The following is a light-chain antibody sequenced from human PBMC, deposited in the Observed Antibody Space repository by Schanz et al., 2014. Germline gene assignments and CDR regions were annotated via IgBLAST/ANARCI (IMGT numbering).Light chain of an antibody. Sequence: QSALTQPPSASGSPGQSVTISCTGTSSDVGGYNYVSWYQHHPGKAPKLMIYEVSKRPSGVPDRFSGSKSGNTASLTVSGLQAEDDADYYCSSNGGVNIYVFGTGTKLTVL. CDR1: SSDVGGYNY. V-gene: IGLV2-8*01. J-gene: IGLJ1*01. CDR3: SSNGGVNIYV. CDR2: EVS.